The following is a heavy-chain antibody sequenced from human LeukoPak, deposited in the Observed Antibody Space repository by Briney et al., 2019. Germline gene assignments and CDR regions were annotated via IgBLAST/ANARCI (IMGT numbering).Heavy chain of an antibody. CDR2: INHSGST. CDR1: GGSFSGYY. J-gene: IGHJ3*02. Sequence: SETLSLTCAVYGGSFSGYYWSWIRQPPGKGLEWIGEINHSGSTNYNPSLKSRVTISVDTSKNQFSLKLSSVTAADTAVYYCARHIRVVINAFDIWGQGTMVTVSS. CDR3: ARHIRVVINAFDI. D-gene: IGHD3-3*01. V-gene: IGHV4-34*01.